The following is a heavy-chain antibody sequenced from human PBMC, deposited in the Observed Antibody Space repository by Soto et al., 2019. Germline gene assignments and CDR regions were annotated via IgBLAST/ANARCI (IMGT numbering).Heavy chain of an antibody. CDR3: ASKPYCSGGSCSDY. CDR2: ISGSGGTT. V-gene: IGHV3-23*01. Sequence: GGSLRLSCAASGFTFSSYSMNWVRQAPGKGLEWVSVISGSGGTTYYADSVKGRFTISRDNSKNTLYLQMNSLRVEDTAIYYCASKPYCSGGSCSDYWGQGTLVTVSS. D-gene: IGHD2-15*01. J-gene: IGHJ4*02. CDR1: GFTFSSYS.